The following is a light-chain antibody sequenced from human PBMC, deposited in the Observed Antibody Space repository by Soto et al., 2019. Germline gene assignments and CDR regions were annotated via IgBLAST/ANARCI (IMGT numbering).Light chain of an antibody. V-gene: IGLV2-8*01. CDR3: TSYAGSNIWV. J-gene: IGLJ3*02. CDR2: EVS. CDR1: SSDVGAYKY. Sequence: QSALTQPPSASGSPGQSVTISCTGTSSDVGAYKYVSWYQQYPDKAPKLMIYEVSKRPSGVPDRFSGSKSGNTASLTVSGLQAEDEADYYCTSYAGSNIWVFGGGTKLTVL.